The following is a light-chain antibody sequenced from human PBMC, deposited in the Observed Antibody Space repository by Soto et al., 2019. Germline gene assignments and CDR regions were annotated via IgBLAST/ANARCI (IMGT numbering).Light chain of an antibody. Sequence: EVVMTQSPATLSVSPGERATLSCRASESVSRNLAWYQQKPGQAPRLLIYGASSRATGIPDRFTGSGSGTDFTLTISRLEPEDFAVFYCHQYGSSPQTFGQGTKVDIK. CDR2: GAS. CDR3: HQYGSSPQT. V-gene: IGKV3-20*01. J-gene: IGKJ1*01. CDR1: ESVSRN.